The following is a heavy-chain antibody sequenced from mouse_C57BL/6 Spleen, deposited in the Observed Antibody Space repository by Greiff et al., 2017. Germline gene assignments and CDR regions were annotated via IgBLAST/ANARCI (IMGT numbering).Heavy chain of an antibody. Sequence: EVQVVESGGDLVKPGGSLKLSCAASGFTFSSYGMSWVRQTPDKRLEWVATISSGGSYTYYPDSVKGRFTISRDNAKNTLYLQMSSLKSEDTAMYYCARRRGTTVVGAMDYWCQGTSVTVSS. CDR1: GFTFSSYG. D-gene: IGHD1-1*01. V-gene: IGHV5-6*01. CDR3: ARRRGTTVVGAMDY. J-gene: IGHJ4*01. CDR2: ISSGGSYT.